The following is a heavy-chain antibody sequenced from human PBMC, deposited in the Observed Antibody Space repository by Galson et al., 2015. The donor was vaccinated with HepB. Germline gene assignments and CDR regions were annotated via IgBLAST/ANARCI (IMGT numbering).Heavy chain of an antibody. Sequence: SVKVSCKASGGTFSSYTISWVRQAPGQGLEWMGRIIPILGIANYAQKFQGRVTITADKSTSTAYMELRSLRSEDTAVYYCARDGYYYYDSSGYAGAFDIWGQGTMVTVSS. J-gene: IGHJ3*02. CDR3: ARDGYYYYDSSGYAGAFDI. CDR1: GGTFSSYT. V-gene: IGHV1-69*02. D-gene: IGHD3-22*01. CDR2: IIPILGIA.